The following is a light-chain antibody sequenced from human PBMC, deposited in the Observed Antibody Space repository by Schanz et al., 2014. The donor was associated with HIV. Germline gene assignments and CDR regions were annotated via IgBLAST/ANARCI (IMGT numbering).Light chain of an antibody. CDR1: SSDVGGYNY. CDR3: SSYAGSYNLGVL. Sequence: QSVLTQPASVSGSPGQSITISCTGTSSDVGGYNYVSWYQQHPGKAPKLMIYDVSNRPSGVSNRFSGSKSGNTASLTISGLQSEDEADYYCSSYAGSYNLGVLFGGGTKLTVL. V-gene: IGLV2-14*03. CDR2: DVS. J-gene: IGLJ2*01.